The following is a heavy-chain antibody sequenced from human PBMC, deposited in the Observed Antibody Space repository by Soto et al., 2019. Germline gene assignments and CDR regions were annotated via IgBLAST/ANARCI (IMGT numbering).Heavy chain of an antibody. Sequence: PGGSLRLSCAASGFTFRSYWMHWVRQAPGKGLVWVSHIDTDGSSTNYAGSVKGRFTISRDNAKNTLYLQMNNLRGEDTAVYYCAYCSGGRCYSYYSYMDVWGKGTTVTVS. CDR3: AYCSGGRCYSYYSYMDV. J-gene: IGHJ6*03. CDR1: GFTFRSYW. CDR2: IDTDGSST. V-gene: IGHV3-74*01. D-gene: IGHD2-15*01.